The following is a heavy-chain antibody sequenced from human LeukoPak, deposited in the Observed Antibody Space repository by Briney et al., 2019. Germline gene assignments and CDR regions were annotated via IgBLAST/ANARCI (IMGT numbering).Heavy chain of an antibody. CDR2: ISAYNGNT. CDR1: GGTFSSYA. V-gene: IGHV1-18*01. CDR3: ARDDSRGGDYAMNDY. J-gene: IGHJ4*02. D-gene: IGHD4-17*01. Sequence: ASVKVSCKASGGTFSSYAISWVRQAPGQGLEWMGWISAYNGNTNYAQKLQGRVTMTTDTSTSTAYMELRSLRSDDTAVYYCARDDSRGGDYAMNDYWGQGTLVTVSS.